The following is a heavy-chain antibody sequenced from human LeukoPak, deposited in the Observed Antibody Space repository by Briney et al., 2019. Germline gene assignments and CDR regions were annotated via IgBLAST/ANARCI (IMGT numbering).Heavy chain of an antibody. D-gene: IGHD2-2*01. CDR1: GFIFSSYA. V-gene: IGHV3-23*01. CDR3: AKGTGYGSTCYGA. Sequence: GGSLRLSCAASGFIFSSYAVTWVRQAPGKGLEWVSVISGNGGTTYYADSVKGRFTISRDNSKNTLYLQMNSLRAEDTAVYYCAKGTGYGSTCYGAWGQGTLVTVSS. CDR2: ISGNGGTT. J-gene: IGHJ5*02.